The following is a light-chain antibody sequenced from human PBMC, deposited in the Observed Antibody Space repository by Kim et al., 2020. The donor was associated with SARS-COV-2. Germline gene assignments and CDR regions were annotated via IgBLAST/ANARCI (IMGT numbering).Light chain of an antibody. CDR1: QSVSSW. CDR3: QQYASHPYT. J-gene: IGKJ2*01. V-gene: IGKV1-5*03. Sequence: DIQMTQSPSILSASVGDRVTITCRTSQSVSSWLAWYQQKPGKAPKLLISKASSLEGGVPSRFSGRGSGTEFTLTINAQQPDDFATYSCQQYASHPYTFGQGAKLEI. CDR2: KAS.